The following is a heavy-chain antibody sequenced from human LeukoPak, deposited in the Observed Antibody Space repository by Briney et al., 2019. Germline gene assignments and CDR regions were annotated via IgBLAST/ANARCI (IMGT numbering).Heavy chain of an antibody. D-gene: IGHD3-3*01. CDR3: ARVRLRNGYNWFDP. CDR1: GYTVTDYY. J-gene: IGHJ5*02. V-gene: IGHV1-8*03. Sequence: ASVKVSCKASGYTVTDYYINWVRQAPGQGLEWMGWMSPDSGDTGYAHKFQGRVTITRNTSITTAYMELRSLTFEDTAVYYCARVRLRNGYNWFDPWGQGTLVTVSS. CDR2: MSPDSGDT.